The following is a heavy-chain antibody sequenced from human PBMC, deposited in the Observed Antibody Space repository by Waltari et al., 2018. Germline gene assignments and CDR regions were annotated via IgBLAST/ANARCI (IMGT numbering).Heavy chain of an antibody. CDR1: GGSISSGGYY. CDR2: IYHRGST. CDR3: ARDGEEGYYYDSSGHEGMDV. J-gene: IGHJ6*02. D-gene: IGHD3-22*01. Sequence: QVQLQESGPGLVKPSQTLSLTCTVSGGSISSGGYYWSWIRQHPGKGLEWIGYIYHRGSTYYNPSLKSRVTISVDRSKNQFSLKLSSVTAADTAVYYCARDGEEGYYYDSSGHEGMDVWGQGTTVTVSS. V-gene: IGHV4-31*03.